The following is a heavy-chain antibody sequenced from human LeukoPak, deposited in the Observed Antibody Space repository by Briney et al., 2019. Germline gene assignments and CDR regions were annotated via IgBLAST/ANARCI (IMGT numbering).Heavy chain of an antibody. J-gene: IGHJ4*02. CDR3: ARDHLVAFDY. Sequence: GGSQRLSCAASGFTFSSYSMNWVRQAPGKGLEWVSSISSSSSYIYYADSVKGRFTISRDNAKNSLYLQMNSLRAEDTAVYYCARDHLVAFDYWGQGTLVTVSS. V-gene: IGHV3-21*01. CDR1: GFTFSSYS. D-gene: IGHD5-12*01. CDR2: ISSSSSYI.